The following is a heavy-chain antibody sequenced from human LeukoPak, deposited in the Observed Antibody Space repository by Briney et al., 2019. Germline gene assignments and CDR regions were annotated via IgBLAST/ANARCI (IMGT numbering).Heavy chain of an antibody. CDR1: GFTFSSHD. Sequence: GGSLRLPCAASGFTFSSHDMSWVRQAPGKGLEWVSSISSGGGKTYHADSVKGRFTISRENSKNTLYLQMNSLRAEDTAVYYCARAAHVDTAMVDWGQGTLVTVSS. D-gene: IGHD5-18*01. V-gene: IGHV3-23*01. CDR2: ISSGGGKT. J-gene: IGHJ4*02. CDR3: ARAAHVDTAMVD.